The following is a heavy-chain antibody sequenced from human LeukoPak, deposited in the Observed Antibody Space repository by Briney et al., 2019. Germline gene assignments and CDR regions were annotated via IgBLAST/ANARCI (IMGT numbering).Heavy chain of an antibody. V-gene: IGHV1-18*01. Sequence: ASVKVSCRASGYTFTCYGISWVRQAPRQGLEWMGWISAYNGNTNYAQKLQGRVTMTTDTSTSTAYMELRSLRSDDTAVYYCARDRLRWVDYWGQGTLVTVSS. D-gene: IGHD1-26*01. J-gene: IGHJ4*02. CDR1: GYTFTCYG. CDR2: ISAYNGNT. CDR3: ARDRLRWVDY.